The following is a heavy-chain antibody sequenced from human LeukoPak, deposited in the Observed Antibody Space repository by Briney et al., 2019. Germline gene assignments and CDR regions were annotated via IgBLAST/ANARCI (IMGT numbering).Heavy chain of an antibody. J-gene: IGHJ4*02. CDR1: GYTFNNYF. CDR3: ARGQSMYY. CDR2: ISPHSHTT. Sequence: ASVKVSCKGSGYTFNNYFISWVRQAPGQGLEWVGWISPHSHTTHYAEKVQGRVTMTTDTSTSTVYMELRSLRSDDTAVYFCARGQSMYYWGQGTPVTVSS. V-gene: IGHV1-18*01. D-gene: IGHD2-8*01.